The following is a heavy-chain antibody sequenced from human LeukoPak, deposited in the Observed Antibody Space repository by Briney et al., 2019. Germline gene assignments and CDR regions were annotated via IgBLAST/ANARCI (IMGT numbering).Heavy chain of an antibody. Sequence: GASVKVSCKASGYTFTSYDINWVRQATGQGLEWMGWMNPNSGNTGYAQKFQGRVTMTRNTSISTAYMELSSLRSEDTAVYYCAREMDSVTAYLDWGQGTLVTVSS. CDR3: AREMDSVTAYLD. CDR2: MNPNSGNT. J-gene: IGHJ4*02. CDR1: GYTFTSYD. V-gene: IGHV1-8*01. D-gene: IGHD1-20*01.